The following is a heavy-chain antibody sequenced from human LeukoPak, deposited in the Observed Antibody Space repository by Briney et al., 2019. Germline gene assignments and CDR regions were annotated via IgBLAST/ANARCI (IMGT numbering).Heavy chain of an antibody. J-gene: IGHJ4*02. CDR3: ARSIYNYIWGSFDY. CDR1: GFTVSDNY. CDR2: IPTDGRT. V-gene: IGHV3-53*01. Sequence: GGSLRLSCAASGFTVSDNYMIWVRQTPGKGLEWVSLIPTDGRTYHADSLKGRFTISRDDSQNTLFLQMNSLRYEDTGIYYCARSIYNYIWGSFDYWGQGTLVTVSS. D-gene: IGHD3-16*01.